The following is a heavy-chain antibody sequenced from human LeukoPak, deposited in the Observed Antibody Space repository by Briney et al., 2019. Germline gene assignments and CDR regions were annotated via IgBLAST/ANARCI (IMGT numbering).Heavy chain of an antibody. Sequence: GSSLRLSCAASGFTFSSYAMHWVRQAPGKGLEWVAVISYDGSNKYYADSVKGRFTISRDNSKNTLYLQMNSLRAEDTAVYYCAREGMVAQNDYWGQGTLVTVSS. V-gene: IGHV3-30-3*01. CDR2: ISYDGSNK. J-gene: IGHJ4*02. D-gene: IGHD2-15*01. CDR3: AREGMVAQNDY. CDR1: GFTFSSYA.